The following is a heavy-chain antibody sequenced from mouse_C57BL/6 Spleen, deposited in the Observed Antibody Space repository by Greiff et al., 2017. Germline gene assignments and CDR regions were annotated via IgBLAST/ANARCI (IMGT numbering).Heavy chain of an antibody. D-gene: IGHD2-12*01. CDR3: ARQTRRGDYFDY. J-gene: IGHJ2*01. Sequence: EVQLQESGGGLVKPGGSLKLSCAASGFTFSDYGMHWVRQAPEKGLEWVAYISSGSSTIYYADTVKGRFTISRDNAKNTLFLQMTSLRSEDTAMYYCARQTRRGDYFDYWGQGTTLTVSS. CDR2: ISSGSSTI. CDR1: GFTFSDYG. V-gene: IGHV5-17*01.